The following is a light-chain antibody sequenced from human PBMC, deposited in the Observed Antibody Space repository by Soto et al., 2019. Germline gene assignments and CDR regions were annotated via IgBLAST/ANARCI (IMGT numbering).Light chain of an antibody. V-gene: IGLV2-14*01. CDR1: SSDIGAYNY. J-gene: IGLJ1*01. Sequence: QSALTQPASVSGSPGQSITISCTGTSSDIGAYNYVSWYQQHPGKAPKLLIYEVTKRPSGVSDRFSGSKSGNTASLTISGLQAEDEANYYCNSYTTLSNRVFGTGTKLTVL. CDR3: NSYTTLSNRV. CDR2: EVT.